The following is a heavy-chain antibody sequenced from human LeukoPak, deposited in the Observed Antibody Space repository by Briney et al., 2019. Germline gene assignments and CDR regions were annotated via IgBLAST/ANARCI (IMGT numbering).Heavy chain of an antibody. Sequence: SETLSLTCTVSGGSISIYYWSWIRQPPGKGLEWIGYIHYSGRTNYNPSFKSRVTISVDTSKNQFSLTLSSFTAADPAVFYCASLGELSLRGGNWFDPWGQGTLVTVSS. V-gene: IGHV4-59*01. CDR2: IHYSGRT. CDR1: GGSISIYY. CDR3: ASLGELSLRGGNWFDP. D-gene: IGHD3-16*02. J-gene: IGHJ5*02.